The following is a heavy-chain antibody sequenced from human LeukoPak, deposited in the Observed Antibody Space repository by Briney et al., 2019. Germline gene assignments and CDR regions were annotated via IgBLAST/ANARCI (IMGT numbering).Heavy chain of an antibody. J-gene: IGHJ4*02. CDR3: SRDDGPFGGVRFDH. D-gene: IGHD3-16*01. CDR1: GYTFTAYG. CDR2: ISANNGNT. V-gene: IGHV1-18*01. Sequence: ASVKVSCKASGYTFTAYGISWVRQAPGQGLEWMGWISANNGNTNYAQRVQGRVTMTRDTSTSTAYMELRSLRYDDTAVYYCSRDDGPFGGVRFDHWGQGTLVTVSS.